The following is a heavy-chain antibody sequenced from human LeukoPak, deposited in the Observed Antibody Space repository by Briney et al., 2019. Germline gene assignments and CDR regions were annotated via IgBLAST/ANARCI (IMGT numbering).Heavy chain of an antibody. Sequence: SETLSLTCTVSGGSFTPYYWNWIRQPPGKGLEWIGHIYYSGSTNYNPSLKSRVTISVDTSKNQFSLKLSSVTAADTAVYYCARRSYYYDSSGYGPGAFDIWGQGTMVTVSS. D-gene: IGHD3-22*01. CDR1: GGSFTPYY. V-gene: IGHV4-59*12. CDR3: ARRSYYYDSSGYGPGAFDI. CDR2: IYYSGST. J-gene: IGHJ3*02.